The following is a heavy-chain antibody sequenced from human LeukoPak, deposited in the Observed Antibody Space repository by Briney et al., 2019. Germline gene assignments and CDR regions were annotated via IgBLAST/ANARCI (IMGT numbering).Heavy chain of an antibody. J-gene: IGHJ6*04. V-gene: IGHV3-48*03. D-gene: IGHD3-10*02. Sequence: GGSLRLSCAASGFTFSSYEMNWDRQAAGKGLEWVSYISTSGSTIYYADSVKGRFTISRDNAKNSLYLQMNSLRAEDTAVYYCAELGITMIGGVWGKGTTVTISS. CDR1: GFTFSSYE. CDR3: AELGITMIGGV. CDR2: ISTSGSTI.